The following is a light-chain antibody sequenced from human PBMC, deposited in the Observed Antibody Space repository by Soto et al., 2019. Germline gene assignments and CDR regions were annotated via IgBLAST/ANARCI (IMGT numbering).Light chain of an antibody. CDR1: NSDVGGYNY. V-gene: IGLV2-14*01. CDR2: DVS. Sequence: QAALTPAASLYWAPGQSITIPHPGNNSDVGGYNYVSWYQQHPGKAPKLMIYDVSNRPSGVSNRFSGPKSGNTASLTISGLQAEDEADYYCNSYTTSSTYVFGTGTKVTVL. J-gene: IGLJ1*01. CDR3: NSYTTSSTYV.